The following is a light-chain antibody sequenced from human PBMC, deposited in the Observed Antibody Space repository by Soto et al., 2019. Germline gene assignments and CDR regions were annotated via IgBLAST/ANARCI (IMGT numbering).Light chain of an antibody. CDR3: ATWDDGLYGPV. V-gene: IGLV1-44*01. CDR2: RDN. Sequence: QSVLTQPPTASGTPGQRVTISCSGSSSNIGSNPVQWYLQLPGTAPKLLIYRDNERPSGVPDRFSGSKSGTSASLAISGLHSEDEGDYPCATWDDGLYGPVFGGGTKVTVL. CDR1: SSNIGSNP. J-gene: IGLJ3*02.